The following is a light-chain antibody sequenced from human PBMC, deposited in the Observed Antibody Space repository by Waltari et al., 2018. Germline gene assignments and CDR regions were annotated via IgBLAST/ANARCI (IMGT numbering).Light chain of an antibody. CDR2: GAS. CDR3: QQYGLSPRT. CDR1: QSISIY. V-gene: IGKV3-20*01. Sequence: EIVLTQSPGTLSLSPGERATLSCRASQSISIYLAWYQQKSGQAPRLLIYGASSRATGIPDRVSVSGSGTDFTLTINRLEPEDFAVYYFQQYGLSPRTFGQGTKVEIK. J-gene: IGKJ1*01.